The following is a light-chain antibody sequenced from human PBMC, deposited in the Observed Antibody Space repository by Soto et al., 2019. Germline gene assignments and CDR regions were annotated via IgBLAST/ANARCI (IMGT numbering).Light chain of an antibody. V-gene: IGKV1-39*01. J-gene: IGKJ1*01. CDR2: ATS. CDR1: QNIRSY. CDR3: QQGYSSRWT. Sequence: DIQMTQSPSSLSASVGDRVTITCRASQNIRSYLNWYQQKPGKAPQLLIYATSSLQTGAPSRFSASGSGTDFSLVISDLPPEDSATYYCQQGYSSRWTSGRGTKVEI.